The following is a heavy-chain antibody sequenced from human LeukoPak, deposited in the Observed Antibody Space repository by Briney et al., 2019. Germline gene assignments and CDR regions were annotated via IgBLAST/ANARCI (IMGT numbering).Heavy chain of an antibody. V-gene: IGHV3-30-3*01. CDR1: GFTFSSYA. CDR2: ISYDGSNK. CDR3: ARAATYYYYYYMDV. Sequence: PGRSLRLSCAASGFTFSSYAMHWVRQAPGKGLEWVAVISYDGSNKYYADSVKGRFTISRDNSKNTLYLQMNSLRAEDTAVYYCARAATYYYYYYMDVWGKGTAVTVSS. J-gene: IGHJ6*03.